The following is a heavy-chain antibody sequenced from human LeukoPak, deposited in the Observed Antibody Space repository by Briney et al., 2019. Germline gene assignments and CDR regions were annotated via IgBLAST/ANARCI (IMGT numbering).Heavy chain of an antibody. J-gene: IGHJ5*02. CDR1: GGSISSSSYY. D-gene: IGHD3-16*02. CDR2: IYYSGST. Sequence: SETLSLTCTVSGGSISSSSYYWGWIRQPPGKGLEWIGSIYYSGSTYYNPSLKSRVTISVDTSKNQFSLKLSSVTAADTAVYYCAPKEDDYVWGSYRYPGPPWGQGTLVTVSS. V-gene: IGHV4-39*07. CDR3: APKEDDYVWGSYRYPGPP.